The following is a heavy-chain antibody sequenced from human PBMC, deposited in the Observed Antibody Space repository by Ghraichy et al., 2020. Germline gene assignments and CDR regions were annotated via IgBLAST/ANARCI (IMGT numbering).Heavy chain of an antibody. CDR3: ARDGVRDEYGGAYFFYYHMDV. CDR1: GFPFNRYA. CDR2: ISYDESNK. Sequence: GGSLRLSCAGSGFPFNRYAMHWVRQAPGKGLEWIALISYDESNKHYADSVKGRFTISRDNSKDTLFLQMNGLRPDDTAVYYCARDGVRDEYGGAYFFYYHMDVWGSGTTVTVSS. D-gene: IGHD4-23*01. J-gene: IGHJ6*03. V-gene: IGHV3-30*04.